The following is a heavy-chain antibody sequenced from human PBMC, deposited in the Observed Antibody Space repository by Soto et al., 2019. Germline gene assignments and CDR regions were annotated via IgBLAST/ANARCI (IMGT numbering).Heavy chain of an antibody. CDR2: ISYSGST. CDR3: ARVLSGSSLFDY. CDR1: GGSIIIDY. J-gene: IGHJ4*02. V-gene: IGHV4-59*01. D-gene: IGHD1-26*01. Sequence: SETLSLTCTVSGGSIIIDYWSWIRQPPGKGLEWIGYISYSGSTNYNPSLKSLVTISVDTSKNQFSLNLSSVTAADTAVYYCARVLSGSSLFDYWGQGTLVTVSS.